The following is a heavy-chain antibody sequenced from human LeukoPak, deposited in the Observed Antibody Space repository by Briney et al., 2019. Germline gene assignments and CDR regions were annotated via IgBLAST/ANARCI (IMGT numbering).Heavy chain of an antibody. CDR2: VDYSGST. V-gene: IGHV4-59*01. D-gene: IGHD3-22*01. J-gene: IGHJ4*02. Sequence: KSSETLSLTSTVSGVSLSSAHRNSLPHPPRKGLEWIGNVDYSGSTKYNPSLRSRVTISLDPTTNQFSLKPRSVTASDTALYYCTRGYYEPFDRWGQGTLVTVSS. CDR3: TRGYYEPFDR. CDR1: GVSLSSAH.